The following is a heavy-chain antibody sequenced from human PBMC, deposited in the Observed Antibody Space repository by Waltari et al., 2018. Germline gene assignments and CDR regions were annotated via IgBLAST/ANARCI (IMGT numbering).Heavy chain of an antibody. D-gene: IGHD3-10*01. V-gene: IGHV4-59*01. CDR3: ARGQGEFNEHDAFDI. Sequence: QVQLQESGPGLVKPSETLSLTCTVSGGSISSYYWSWIRQPPGKGLEWIGYIYYSGSTNYNPSLKSRVTISVDTSKNQFSLKLSSVTAADTAVYYCARGQGEFNEHDAFDIWGQGTMVTVSS. CDR2: IYYSGST. J-gene: IGHJ3*02. CDR1: GGSISSYY.